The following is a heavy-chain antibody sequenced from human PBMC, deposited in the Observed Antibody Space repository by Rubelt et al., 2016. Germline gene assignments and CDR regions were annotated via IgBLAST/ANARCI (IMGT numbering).Heavy chain of an antibody. CDR3: AKTMVTTAFDY. Sequence: QVQLQQWGAGLLKPSETLSLTCAVYGGSFSGYYWSWIRQPPGKGLEWIGSIYYSGSTYYNPSLKGRGTISVDTSKNQFSLKLSSVTAADTAVYYSAKTMVTTAFDYWGQGTLVTVSS. V-gene: IGHV4-34*01. D-gene: IGHD4-17*01. CDR2: IYYSGST. J-gene: IGHJ4*02. CDR1: GGSFSGYY.